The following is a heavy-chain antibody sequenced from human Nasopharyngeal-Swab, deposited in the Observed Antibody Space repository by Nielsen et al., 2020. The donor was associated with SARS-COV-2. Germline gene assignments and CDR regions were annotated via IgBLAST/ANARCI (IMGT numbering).Heavy chain of an antibody. D-gene: IGHD3-16*02. J-gene: IGHJ6*02. CDR2: IKQDGSEK. Sequence: GESLKISCAGSGFTFSRYWMSWVRQAPGKGLEWVANIKQDGSEKYYEDSVEGRFTISRENAKNSLYLQMNSLRAEDTAVYYCARDKGMRDYVWGSYRSSYYYYYGMDVWGQGTTVTVSS. CDR3: ARDKGMRDYVWGSYRSSYYYYYGMDV. V-gene: IGHV3-7*01. CDR1: GFTFSRYW.